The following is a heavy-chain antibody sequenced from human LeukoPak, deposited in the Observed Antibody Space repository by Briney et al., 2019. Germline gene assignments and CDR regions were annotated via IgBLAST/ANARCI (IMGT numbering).Heavy chain of an antibody. CDR2: ISSSSSYI. V-gene: IGHV3-21*01. J-gene: IGHJ4*02. CDR3: AREDGIKWELLGYFDY. Sequence: GSLRLSCAASGFTFSSYAMSWVRQAPGKGLEWVSSISSSSSYIYYADSVKGRFTISRDNAKNSLYLQMNSLRAEDTAVYYCAREDGIKWELLGYFDYWGQGTLVTVSS. D-gene: IGHD1-26*01. CDR1: GFTFSSYA.